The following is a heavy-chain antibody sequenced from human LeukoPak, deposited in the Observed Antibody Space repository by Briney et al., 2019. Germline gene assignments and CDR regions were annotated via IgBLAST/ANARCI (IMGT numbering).Heavy chain of an antibody. D-gene: IGHD3-10*01. J-gene: IGHJ4*02. Sequence: PGGSLRLSCAAAGLTYRNYYLRCVRQAPGKGREGMSYISDDGSYANYADSVRGRFTIYRDNAKNSLFLQMNSLRVEDSAVYYCARAMGRGPGGHFDYWGQGTLVTVSS. CDR3: ARAMGRGPGGHFDY. CDR1: GLTYRNYY. V-gene: IGHV3-11*03. CDR2: ISDDGSYA.